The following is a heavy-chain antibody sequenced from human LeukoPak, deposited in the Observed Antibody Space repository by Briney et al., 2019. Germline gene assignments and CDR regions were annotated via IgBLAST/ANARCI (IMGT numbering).Heavy chain of an antibody. D-gene: IGHD5-12*01. V-gene: IGHV3-11*05. CDR2: ISSGSRYI. CDR3: TRDQSGSGFDSDY. J-gene: IGHJ4*02. CDR1: IVTFSDYY. Sequence: GGSLRLSCAASIVTFSDYYMSWIRQAPGKGLEWVSYISSGSRYIDYADSVEGRFTISRDNAKNSVYLQMTSLRAENTAVYYCTRDQSGSGFDSDYWGQGTLVTVSS.